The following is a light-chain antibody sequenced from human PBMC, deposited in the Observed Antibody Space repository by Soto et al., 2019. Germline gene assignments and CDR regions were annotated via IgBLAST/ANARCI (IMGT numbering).Light chain of an antibody. CDR2: KAS. Sequence: DIQMTQSPSTLSSSVGDRVTITCRASQSISSWLAWYQQKPGKAPKLLIYKASSLESGVPSRFSGSGSGTEFTLTISSLQPDDCATYYCQQYNSYPWTCGQGTKVESK. J-gene: IGKJ1*01. CDR1: QSISSW. V-gene: IGKV1-5*03. CDR3: QQYNSYPWT.